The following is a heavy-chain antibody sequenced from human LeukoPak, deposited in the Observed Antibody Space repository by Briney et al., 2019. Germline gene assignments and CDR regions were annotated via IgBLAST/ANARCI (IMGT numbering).Heavy chain of an antibody. Sequence: SQTLSLTCAISGDSVSSNSVAWNWIRQSPSRGLEWLGRTYYRSKWYNDYAVSVKSRITINPDTSKNQFSLQLNSVTPEDTAVYYCARGDPPPHNWFDPWGQGTLVTVSS. J-gene: IGHJ5*02. V-gene: IGHV6-1*01. CDR3: ARGDPPPHNWFDP. CDR1: GDSVSSNSVA. CDR2: TYYRSKWYN. D-gene: IGHD2-21*02.